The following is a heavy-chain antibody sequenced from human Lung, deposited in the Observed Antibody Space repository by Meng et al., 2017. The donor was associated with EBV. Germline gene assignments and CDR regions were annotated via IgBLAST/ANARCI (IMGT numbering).Heavy chain of an antibody. V-gene: IGHV3-21*01. J-gene: IGHJ3*02. CDR3: ARDNMYYYDSSGYFNAFDI. Sequence: EVQLVESGGXLVKPAGSLXLSCAASEFPFSGYSMNWVRQAPGKGLEWVSSISSSGSYIYYADSVKGRFTISRDNAKNSLYLQLNSLRAEDTAVYYCARDNMYYYDSSGYFNAFDIWGQGTMVAVS. D-gene: IGHD3-22*01. CDR1: EFPFSGYS. CDR2: ISSSGSYI.